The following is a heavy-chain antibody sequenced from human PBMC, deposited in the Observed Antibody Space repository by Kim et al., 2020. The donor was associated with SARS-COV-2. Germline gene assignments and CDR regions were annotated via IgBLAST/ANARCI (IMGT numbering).Heavy chain of an antibody. Sequence: GGSLRLSCAASGFTFSSYWMSWVRQAPGKGLEWVANIKHDGSEKYYVDSVKGRFTISRDNAKNLLYLQMNSLRAEDTAVYYCASEVEYNWNLGFGYYYYGVDVWGQGNPVTVSS. D-gene: IGHD1-20*01. CDR1: GFTFSSYW. J-gene: IGHJ6*02. CDR3: ASEVEYNWNLGFGYYYYGVDV. CDR2: IKHDGSEK. V-gene: IGHV3-7*01.